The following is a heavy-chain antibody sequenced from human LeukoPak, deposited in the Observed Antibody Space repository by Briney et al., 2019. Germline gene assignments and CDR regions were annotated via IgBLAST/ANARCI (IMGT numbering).Heavy chain of an antibody. Sequence: PGGSLRLSCAASGFTFSSYAMSWVRQAPGKGLEWVSAISGSGGSTYYADSVKGRFTISRDNSKNTLYLQMNSLRAEDTAVYYCARSPHPIRYFDWLPVDYWGQGTLVTVSS. J-gene: IGHJ4*02. CDR2: ISGSGGST. V-gene: IGHV3-23*01. D-gene: IGHD3-9*01. CDR3: ARSPHPIRYFDWLPVDY. CDR1: GFTFSSYA.